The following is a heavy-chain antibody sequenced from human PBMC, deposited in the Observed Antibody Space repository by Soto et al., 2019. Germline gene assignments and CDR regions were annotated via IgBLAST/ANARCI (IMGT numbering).Heavy chain of an antibody. J-gene: IGHJ5*02. CDR3: ARGQRFSDWFDP. CDR2: VYSSGGT. CDR1: GDSMSSYY. Sequence: KPSETLSLTCTVSGDSMSSYYWTWIRQPAGKGLEWIGRVYSSGGTHYNPSLKSRVTISLDTSKNQFSLRLLSVTDADTAVYYCARGQRFSDWFDPWGQGTLVTVS. V-gene: IGHV4-4*07. D-gene: IGHD3-3*01.